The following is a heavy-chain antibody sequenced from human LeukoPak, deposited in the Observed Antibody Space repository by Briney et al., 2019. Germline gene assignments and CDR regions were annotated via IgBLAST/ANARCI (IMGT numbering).Heavy chain of an antibody. CDR2: IDWDDDK. Sequence: SGPTLVNPTQTLTLTCTFSGFSLSTSGMCVSWIRQPPGKALEWLARIDWDDDKYYSTSLKTRLTISKDTSKNQVVLTMTNMDPVDTATYYCAHRRGPWNYVEVDYFDYWGQGTLVTVSS. CDR3: AHRRGPWNYVEVDYFDY. J-gene: IGHJ4*02. CDR1: GFSLSTSGMC. D-gene: IGHD1-7*01. V-gene: IGHV2-70*12.